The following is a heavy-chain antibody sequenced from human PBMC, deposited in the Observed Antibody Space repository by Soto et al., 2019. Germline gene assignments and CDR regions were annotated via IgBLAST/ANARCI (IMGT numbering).Heavy chain of an antibody. J-gene: IGHJ6*02. CDR3: ARAKTGTARSYYYYGMDV. CDR1: GFTFSDYD. Sequence: GGSLRLSCAASGFTFSDYDMQWVRQITEKGLEWVSTIGTAGDTYYAVSVKGRFTISRENAKNSLYLQVNSLSAEDTAVYYCARAKTGTARSYYYYGMDVWGQGT. CDR2: IGTAGDT. D-gene: IGHD1-1*01. V-gene: IGHV3-13*01.